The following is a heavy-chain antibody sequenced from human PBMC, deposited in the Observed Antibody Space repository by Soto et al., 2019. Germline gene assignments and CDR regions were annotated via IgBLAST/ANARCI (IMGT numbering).Heavy chain of an antibody. V-gene: IGHV3-33*01. D-gene: IGHD1-1*01. CDR1: GFTFSSYG. Sequence: GGSLRLSCAASGFTFSSYGMHWVRQAPGKGLEWVAVIWYDGSNKYYADSVKGRFTISRDNSKNTLYLQMNSLRAEDTAVYYCARETGTTAGNAFDIWGQGTMVTVSS. CDR3: ARETGTTAGNAFDI. J-gene: IGHJ3*02. CDR2: IWYDGSNK.